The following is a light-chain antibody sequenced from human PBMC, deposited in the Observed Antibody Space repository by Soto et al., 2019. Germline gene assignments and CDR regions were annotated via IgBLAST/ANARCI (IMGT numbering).Light chain of an antibody. J-gene: IGLJ1*01. CDR3: CSYAGGYTHV. CDR2: DVT. CDR1: SSDVGGYNF. Sequence: QSALTPSRSVSGSPGQSVTISCTGTSSDVGGYNFVSWFQQYPGKAPKLIIYDVTNRPSGVPDRFSGSKSGSTASLTISGLQTDDEADYYCCSYAGGYTHVFGTGTKVTVL. V-gene: IGLV2-11*01.